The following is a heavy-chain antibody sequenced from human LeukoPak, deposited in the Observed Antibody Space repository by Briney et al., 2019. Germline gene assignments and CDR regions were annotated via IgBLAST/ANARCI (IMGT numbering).Heavy chain of an antibody. J-gene: IGHJ5*02. Sequence: PSETLSLTCAVYGGSFSGYYWSWIRQPPGKGLEWIGEINHSGSTNYNPSLKSRVTISVDTSKNQFSLKLSSVTAADTAVYYCARGRVARGYCSGGSCRSPSYNWFDPWGQGTLVTVSS. CDR3: ARGRVARGYCSGGSCRSPSYNWFDP. CDR1: GGSFSGYY. D-gene: IGHD2-15*01. V-gene: IGHV4-34*01. CDR2: INHSGST.